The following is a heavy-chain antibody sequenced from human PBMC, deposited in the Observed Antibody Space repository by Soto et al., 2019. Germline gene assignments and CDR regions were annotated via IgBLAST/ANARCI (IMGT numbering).Heavy chain of an antibody. J-gene: IGHJ5*02. CDR3: ARDSTDHWFDP. V-gene: IGHV4-59*01. CDR2: IYYSGTT. CDR1: GGSIGAYY. Sequence: SETLSLTCTVSGGSIGAYYWIWIRQSPGKGLEWIANIYYSGTTNYNLSLKSQVTISMDTSKNQFSLTLSSVTAADTAVYYCARDSTDHWFDPRGQGILVTVSS.